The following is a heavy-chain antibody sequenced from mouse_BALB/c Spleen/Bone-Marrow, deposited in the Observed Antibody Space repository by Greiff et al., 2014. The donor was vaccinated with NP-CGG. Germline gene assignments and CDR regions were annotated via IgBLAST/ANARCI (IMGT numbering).Heavy chain of an antibody. CDR2: IDTSDSYT. CDR1: GYAFTDRW. Sequence: QVQLQQSGTEHVMPGASVKMSCKASGYAFTDRWIHWVKQRPGQGLEWIGAIDTSDSYTNYNQKFKGKATLTVDESSSTAYIHLSSLTSEDSAVYYCARGGDDFSLDYWGQRTSVTVSS. CDR3: ARGGDDFSLDY. D-gene: IGHD2-4*01. J-gene: IGHJ4*01. V-gene: IGHV1-69*01.